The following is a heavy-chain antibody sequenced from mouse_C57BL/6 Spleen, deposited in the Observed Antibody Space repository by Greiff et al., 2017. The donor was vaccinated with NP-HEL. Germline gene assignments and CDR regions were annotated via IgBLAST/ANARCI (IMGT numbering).Heavy chain of an antibody. CDR1: GYTFTDYY. D-gene: IGHD1-1*01. Sequence: EVQLQQSGPELVKPGASVKISCKASGYTFTDYYMNWVKQSHGKSLEWIGDINPNNGGTSYNQKFKGKATLTVDKSYSTAYMELRSLTSEDSAVYYCARGDSITTVVAPYWYFDVWGTGTTVTVSS. CDR2: INPNNGGT. J-gene: IGHJ1*03. V-gene: IGHV1-26*01. CDR3: ARGDSITTVVAPYWYFDV.